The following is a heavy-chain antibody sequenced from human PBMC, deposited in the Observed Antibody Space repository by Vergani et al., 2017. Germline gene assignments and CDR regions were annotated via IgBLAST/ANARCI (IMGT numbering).Heavy chain of an antibody. V-gene: IGHV1-2*02. CDR3: ARGEKGFFDL. CDR2: INPNSGGT. J-gene: IGHJ2*01. CDR1: GGTFSSYA. Sequence: QVQLVQSGAEVKKPGSSVKVSCKASGGTFSSYAISWVRQAPGQGLEWMGWINPNSGGTNYAQKFQGRVTMTRDTSISTAYMELSRLRSDDTAVYYCARGEKGFFDLWGRGTLVTVSS.